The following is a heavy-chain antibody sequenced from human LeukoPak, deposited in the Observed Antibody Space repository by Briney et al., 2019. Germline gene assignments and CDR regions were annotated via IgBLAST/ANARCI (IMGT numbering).Heavy chain of an antibody. D-gene: IGHD6-19*01. CDR2: IGTAGDT. J-gene: IGHJ6*02. V-gene: IGHV3-13*01. CDR3: ARDRRSYSSGWSRYYGMDV. CDR1: GFTFSSYD. Sequence: GGSLRLSCAASGFTFSSYDMHWVRQATGKGLEWVSAIGTAGDTYYPGSVKGRFTISRENAKNSLYLQMNSLRAGDTAVYYCARDRRSYSSGWSRYYGMDVWGQGTTVTVSS.